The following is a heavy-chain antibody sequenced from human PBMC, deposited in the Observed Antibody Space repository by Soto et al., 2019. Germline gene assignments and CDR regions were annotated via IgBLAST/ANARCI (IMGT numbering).Heavy chain of an antibody. CDR2: IKKDGSEK. V-gene: IGHV3-7*01. CDR1: GFTFSNYW. CDR3: ARLYLAATITSLDY. D-gene: IGHD5-12*01. Sequence: PGGSLRLSCAASGFTFSNYWLSWVRQARGKGLEWVANIKKDGSEKYYVGSVVGRFTISRDNAENSLYLQMNSLRAEDTAVYYCARLYLAATITSLDYWGQGTLVTVSS. J-gene: IGHJ4*02.